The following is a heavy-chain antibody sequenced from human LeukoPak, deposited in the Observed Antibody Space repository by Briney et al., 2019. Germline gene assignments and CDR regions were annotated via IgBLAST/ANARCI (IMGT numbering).Heavy chain of an antibody. J-gene: IGHJ4*02. Sequence: PGGSLRLSCAASGFTFSSYEMNWVRQAPGKGLEWVSYISSSGSTIYYADSVKGRFTISRDNAKNSLYLQMNSLRAEDTAVYYCAGSYYISYYFDYWGQGTLVTVSS. CDR3: AGSYYISYYFDY. CDR1: GFTFSSYE. D-gene: IGHD3-10*01. V-gene: IGHV3-48*03. CDR2: ISSSGSTI.